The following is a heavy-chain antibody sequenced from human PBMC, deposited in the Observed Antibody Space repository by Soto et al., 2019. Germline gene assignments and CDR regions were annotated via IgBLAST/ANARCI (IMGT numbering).Heavy chain of an antibody. D-gene: IGHD6-13*01. V-gene: IGHV4-59*01. CDR1: GGSISSYY. CDR2: IYYSGST. J-gene: IGHJ6*02. CDR3: ARAPLRQQLSPPYYYYGMDV. Sequence: NPSETLSLTCTVSGGSISSYYWSWIRQPPGKGLEWIGYIYYSGSTNYNPSLKSRVTISVDTSKNQFSLKLSSVTAADTAVYYCARAPLRQQLSPPYYYYGMDVWGQGTTVTVSS.